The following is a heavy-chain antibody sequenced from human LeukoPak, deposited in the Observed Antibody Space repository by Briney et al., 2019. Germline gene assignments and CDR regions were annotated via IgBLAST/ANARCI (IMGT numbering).Heavy chain of an antibody. J-gene: IGHJ3*02. CDR3: ARDETYCSGVSCYPGAFDI. Sequence: SETLSLTCTVSGGSMRNYYWSWIRQPPGKALEWIGYIYYSGSTNYNPSLKSRVTISVDTSKNQFSLRPSSVTAADTALYYCARDETYCSGVSCYPGAFDIWGQGTMVTVSS. D-gene: IGHD2-15*01. CDR1: GGSMRNYY. CDR2: IYYSGST. V-gene: IGHV4-59*01.